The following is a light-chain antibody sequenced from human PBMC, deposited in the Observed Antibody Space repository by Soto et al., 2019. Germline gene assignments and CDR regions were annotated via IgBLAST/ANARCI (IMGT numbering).Light chain of an antibody. CDR2: KAS. V-gene: IGKV1-5*03. CDR1: QTISSW. J-gene: IGKJ3*01. CDR3: QQLNSYPL. Sequence: DIQMTQSPSTLSGSVGDRVTITCRASQTISSWLAWYQQKPGKAPKLLIYKASTLKSGVPSRFSGSGSGTEFTLTISSLQPEDFATYYCQQLNSYPLFGPGTKVDIK.